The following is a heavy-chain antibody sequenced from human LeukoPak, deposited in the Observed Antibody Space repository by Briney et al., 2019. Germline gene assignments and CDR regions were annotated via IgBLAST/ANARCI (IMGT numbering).Heavy chain of an antibody. V-gene: IGHV3-74*01. CDR2: INSDGSST. Sequence: GGSLRLSCAASGFTFSSYWMHWVRQTPGKGLVWVSRINSDGSSTSYADSVKGRFTISRDNAKNTLYLQVNSLRAEDTAVYYCAKGLAVAGHFDYWGQGTLVTVSS. J-gene: IGHJ4*02. D-gene: IGHD6-19*01. CDR3: AKGLAVAGHFDY. CDR1: GFTFSSYW.